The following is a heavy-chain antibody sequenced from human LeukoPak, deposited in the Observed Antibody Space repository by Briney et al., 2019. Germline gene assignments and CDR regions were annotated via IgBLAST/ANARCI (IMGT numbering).Heavy chain of an antibody. CDR3: ARDPVLYGGKKD. CDR1: GYTFTGYY. CDR2: INPNSGGT. J-gene: IGHJ4*02. V-gene: IGHV1-2*02. Sequence: ASVKVSCKASGYTFTGYYMHWVRQAPGQGLAWMGWINPNSGGTNYAQKFQGRVTMTRDTSISTAYMELSRLRSDDTAVYYCARDPVLYGGKKDWGQGTLVTVSS. D-gene: IGHD4-23*01.